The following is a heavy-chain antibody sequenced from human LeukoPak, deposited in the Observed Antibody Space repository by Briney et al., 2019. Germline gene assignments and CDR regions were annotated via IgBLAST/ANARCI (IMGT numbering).Heavy chain of an antibody. CDR1: GFTFTSYT. Sequence: GGSLRLSCAASGFTFTSYTMNWVRQAPGKGLEWVSSISSSGNYIYYADSVKGRFTISRDNARNSLYLQMNSLRAEDTAVYYCATGGRGTIIMIVVAALDYWGQGTLVTVSS. CDR3: ATGGRGTIIMIVVAALDY. CDR2: ISSSGNYI. J-gene: IGHJ4*02. V-gene: IGHV3-21*01. D-gene: IGHD3-22*01.